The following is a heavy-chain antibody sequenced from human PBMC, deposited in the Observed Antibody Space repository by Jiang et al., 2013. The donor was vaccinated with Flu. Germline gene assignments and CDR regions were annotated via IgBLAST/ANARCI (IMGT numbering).Heavy chain of an antibody. Sequence: SQTLSLTCDISGDSVSSNSAAWNWIRQSPSRGLEWLGRTYYRSKWYNDYTVSVKSRITINPDTSKNQFSLQLNSVTPEDTAVYYCARSGYGDWVNYFDYWGQGTLVTVSS. CDR3: ARSGYGDWVNYFDY. CDR2: TYYRSKWYN. J-gene: IGHJ4*02. CDR1: GDSVSSNSAA. V-gene: IGHV6-1*01. D-gene: IGHD4-17*01.